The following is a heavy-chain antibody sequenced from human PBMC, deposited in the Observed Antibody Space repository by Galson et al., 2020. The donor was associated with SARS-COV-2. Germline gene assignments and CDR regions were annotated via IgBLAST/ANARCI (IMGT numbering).Heavy chain of an antibody. D-gene: IGHD5-12*01. CDR3: ARIIQEDGYNYGDY. CDR1: GFSLTTSGTC. J-gene: IGHJ4*02. V-gene: IGHV2-70*11. Sequence: SGPTLVQPTQTLTLTCTFSGFSLTTSGTCVRWVRQPPGKALEWLARIDWDDDKYYSTSLKTRLTISKDTSKNQVVLTMTNMDPVDTATYYCARIIQEDGYNYGDYWGQGTLVTVSS. CDR2: IDWDDDK.